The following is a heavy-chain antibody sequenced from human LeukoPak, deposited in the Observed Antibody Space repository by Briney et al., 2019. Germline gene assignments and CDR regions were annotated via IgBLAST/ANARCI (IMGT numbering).Heavy chain of an antibody. CDR3: ARVEWGHGYSYGFIEY. J-gene: IGHJ4*02. D-gene: IGHD5-18*01. V-gene: IGHV4-61*01. Sequence: PSQTLSLTCSASGGSINGGSYYWSWIRQPPGKGLEWIGYIYYSGSTNYNPSLKSRVTISGDTSKNQFSLKLSSVTAADTAVYYCARVEWGHGYSYGFIEYWGQGTLVTVSS. CDR2: IYYSGST. CDR1: GGSINGGSYY.